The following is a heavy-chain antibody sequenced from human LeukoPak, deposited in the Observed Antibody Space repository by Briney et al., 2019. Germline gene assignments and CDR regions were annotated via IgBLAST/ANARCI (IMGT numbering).Heavy chain of an antibody. CDR2: ISSGGNT. D-gene: IGHD4/OR15-4a*01. CDR1: GFTVSSNY. V-gene: IGHV3-66*01. J-gene: IGHJ4*02. Sequence: PGGSLRLSCAASGFTVSSNYMSWVRQAPGKGLEWVSVISSGGNTYYVDSVKGRFTISRDNSKNTLYLQMNSLRAEDTAVYYCARDYGAPVSFDYWGQGALVTVSS. CDR3: ARDYGAPVSFDY.